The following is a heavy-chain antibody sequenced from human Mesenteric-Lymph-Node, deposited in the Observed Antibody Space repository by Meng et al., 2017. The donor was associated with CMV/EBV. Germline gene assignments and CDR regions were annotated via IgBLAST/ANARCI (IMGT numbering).Heavy chain of an antibody. CDR2: INSDGSST. Sequence: GESLKISCAASGFTFSSYWMHWVRQAPGKGLVWVSRINSDGSSTSYADSAKGRFTISRDNAKNTLYLQMNSLRVEDTAVYYCARGGYSGAFDIWGQGTVVTVSS. D-gene: IGHD4-23*01. CDR1: GFTFSSYW. J-gene: IGHJ3*02. V-gene: IGHV3-74*01. CDR3: ARGGYSGAFDI.